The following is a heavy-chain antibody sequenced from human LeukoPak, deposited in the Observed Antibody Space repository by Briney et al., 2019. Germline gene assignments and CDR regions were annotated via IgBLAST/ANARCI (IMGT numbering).Heavy chain of an antibody. J-gene: IGHJ6*03. CDR3: ATGSSRYYYYMDV. V-gene: IGHV4-39*01. CDR2: IYFSANT. Sequence: PSETLSLTCTVSGGSIRSNSYYWGWIRQPPGKGLEWIGSIYFSANTYYNPSLKSRVTISVDTSKNQFSLKLSSVTAADTAVYYCATGSSRYYYYMDVWGKGTTVTVSS. D-gene: IGHD3-10*01. CDR1: GGSIRSNSYY.